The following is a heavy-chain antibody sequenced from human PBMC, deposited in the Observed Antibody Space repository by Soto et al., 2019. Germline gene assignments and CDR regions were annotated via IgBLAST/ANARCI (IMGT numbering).Heavy chain of an antibody. CDR2: INPRGGST. CDR3: TRDRLFRYQSSGSPHYFDS. V-gene: IGHV1-46*01. CDR1: GYTFANYY. Sequence: QVLLVQSGPEVKMPGSSVKISCKTSGYTFANYYIHWVRQAPGQGLEWMGIINPRGGSTRFSQRFQYRFTLTRHPSTATVYMELGGLTSADTAMYFCTRDRLFRYQSSGSPHYFDSWGQGSLVTVSS. J-gene: IGHJ4*02. D-gene: IGHD3-22*01.